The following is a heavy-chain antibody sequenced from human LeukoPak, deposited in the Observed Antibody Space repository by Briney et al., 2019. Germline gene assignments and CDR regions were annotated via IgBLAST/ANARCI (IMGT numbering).Heavy chain of an antibody. J-gene: IGHJ6*02. CDR3: ARDLMVRGVIPSHYYYYGMDV. CDR2: IYYSGST. CDR1: GGSISSGGYY. V-gene: IGHV4-30-4*08. D-gene: IGHD3-10*01. Sequence: SQTLSLTCTVSGGSISSGGYYWSWLRQHPGKGLEWIGYIYYSGSTYYNPSLKSRVTISVDTSKNQFSLKLSSVTAADTAVYYCARDLMVRGVIPSHYYYYGMDVWGQGTTVTVSS.